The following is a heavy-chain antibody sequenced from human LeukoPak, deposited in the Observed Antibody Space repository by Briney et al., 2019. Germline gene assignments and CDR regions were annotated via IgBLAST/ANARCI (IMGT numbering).Heavy chain of an antibody. CDR3: ARDYYYDSSGYHKY. CDR2: INPNSGGT. CDR1: GYTFTGYY. V-gene: IGHV1-2*02. D-gene: IGHD3-22*01. J-gene: IGHJ4*02. Sequence: ASVKVSCKASGYTFTGYYMHRVRQAPGQGLEWMGWINPNSGGTNYAQKFQGRVTMTRDTSISTAYMELSRLRSDDTAVYYCARDYYYDSSGYHKYWGQGTLVTVSS.